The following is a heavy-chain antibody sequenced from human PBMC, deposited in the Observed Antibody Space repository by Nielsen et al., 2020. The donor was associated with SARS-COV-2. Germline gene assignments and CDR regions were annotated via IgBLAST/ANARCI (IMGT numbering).Heavy chain of an antibody. CDR2: INPNSGGT. V-gene: IGHV1-2*06. D-gene: IGHD4-23*01. CDR1: GYTFTGYY. J-gene: IGHJ4*02. Sequence: ASVKVSCKASGYTFTGYYMHWVRQVPGQGLEWMGRINPNSGGTNYAQKFQGRVTMTRDTSISTAYMELSRLRSDDTAVYYCAREGRMTRVIAYWGQGTLVTVSS. CDR3: AREGRMTRVIAY.